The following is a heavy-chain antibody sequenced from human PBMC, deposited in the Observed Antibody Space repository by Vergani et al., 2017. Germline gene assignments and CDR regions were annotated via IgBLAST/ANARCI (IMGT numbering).Heavy chain of an antibody. J-gene: IGHJ4*02. CDR1: GYTFTSYY. CDR2: INPSGGST. Sequence: QVQLVQSGAEVKKPGASVKVSCKASGYTFTSYYMHWVRQAPGQGLEWMGIINPSGGSTSYAQKFQGRVTMTRDTSTSTVYMELSSLRSEDTAVYYCAQFYSSGGGLYWGQGTLVTVSS. CDR3: AQFYSSGGGLY. D-gene: IGHD6-19*01. V-gene: IGHV1-46*01.